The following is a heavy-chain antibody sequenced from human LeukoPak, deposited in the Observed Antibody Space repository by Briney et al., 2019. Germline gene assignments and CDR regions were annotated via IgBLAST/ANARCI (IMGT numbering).Heavy chain of an antibody. CDR1: GFTFSSYA. CDR3: VGRYSTSTSCPYYFDY. V-gene: IGHV3-64D*06. CDR2: ISSNGVT. Sequence: GGSLRLSCSASGFTFSSYAMHWVRQAPGKGLEFVSAISSNGVTYYADSVKGRFTISRDNSKSTLSLQMSSLRAEDTAVYYRVGRYSTSTSCPYYFDYWGQGTLVTVSS. J-gene: IGHJ4*02. D-gene: IGHD2-2*01.